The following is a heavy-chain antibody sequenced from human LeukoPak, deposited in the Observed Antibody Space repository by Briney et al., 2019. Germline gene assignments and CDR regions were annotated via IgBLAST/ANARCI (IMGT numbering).Heavy chain of an antibody. CDR1: GFSVSTYG. Sequence: GGSLRLSCAASGFSVSTYGMHWVRQAPGKGLEWVAVIWYDGTNKYYADSVKGRFTISRDNSKNTLYLQMNSLRAEDTAVYYCAKTASSGWVYFDYWGQGTLVTVSS. CDR2: IWYDGTNK. D-gene: IGHD6-19*01. CDR3: AKTASSGWVYFDY. V-gene: IGHV3-33*06. J-gene: IGHJ4*02.